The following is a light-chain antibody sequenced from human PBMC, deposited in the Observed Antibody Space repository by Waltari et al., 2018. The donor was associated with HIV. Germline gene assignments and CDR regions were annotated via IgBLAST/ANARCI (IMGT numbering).Light chain of an antibody. CDR3: CSYAGSYTWV. CDR1: SSDVGGYNY. V-gene: IGLV2-11*01. CDR2: DVS. J-gene: IGLJ3*02. Sequence: QSALTQPRSVSGSPGQSVTISCTGTSSDVGGYNYVSWYHQHPVKAPKLMVYDVSKRPAGGPDRFSGSKSGNTASLTISGLQAEDEADYYCCSYAGSYTWVFGGGTKLTVL.